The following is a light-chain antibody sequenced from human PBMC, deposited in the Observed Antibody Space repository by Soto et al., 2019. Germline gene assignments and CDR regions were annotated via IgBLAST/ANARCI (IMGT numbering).Light chain of an antibody. CDR3: QQYKTWPPWT. CDR1: QSVDSH. V-gene: IGKV3-15*01. J-gene: IGKJ1*01. CDR2: GAS. Sequence: EVVMTQSPATLSVSPGERATLSCRASQSVDSHLAWFQQKHGQAPRLLIYGASTRATCIPARFSGSGSGTEFTLTVSSLQSEDFAVYYCQQYKTWPPWTFCQGTKVEIE.